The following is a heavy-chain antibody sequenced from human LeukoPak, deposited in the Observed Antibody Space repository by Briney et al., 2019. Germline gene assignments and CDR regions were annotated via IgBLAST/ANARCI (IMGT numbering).Heavy chain of an antibody. V-gene: IGHV3-74*01. D-gene: IGHD5-18*01. CDR1: GFTFTTYW. CDR3: ARDAVDTANAV. Sequence: GGSLKLSCAASGFTFTTYWMHWVRQAPGKGLVWVSHINSDGSITSYADSVKGRFTISRDNAKNTLYLQMNSLRAEDTAVYYCARDAVDTANAVWGQGTTVTVSS. CDR2: INSDGSIT. J-gene: IGHJ6*02.